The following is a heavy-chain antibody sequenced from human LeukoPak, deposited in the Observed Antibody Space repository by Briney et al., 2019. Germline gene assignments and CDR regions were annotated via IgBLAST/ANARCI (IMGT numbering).Heavy chain of an antibody. V-gene: IGHV3-21*01. J-gene: IGHJ3*02. CDR3: ARDGGGNSLRRRGFDI. CDR2: ISSSSSYI. CDR1: GFTFSSYS. D-gene: IGHD2-21*02. Sequence: GGSLTLSWSAAGFTFSSYSVGWVSQAPGEGLEWVSSISSSSSYIYYADSVKRRFTISRDNAKNSLYMQISSLRAEDTAVYYCARDGGGNSLRRRGFDIWGQGTMVTVSS.